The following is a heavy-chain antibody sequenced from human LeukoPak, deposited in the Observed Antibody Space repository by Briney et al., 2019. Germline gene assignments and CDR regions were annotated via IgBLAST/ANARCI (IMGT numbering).Heavy chain of an antibody. D-gene: IGHD5-12*01. CDR1: GYTFTSYY. V-gene: IGHV1-46*01. CDR2: INPSGGSK. Sequence: APVTVSCKASGYTFTSYYMHWVRQAPGQGLEWMAIINPSGGSKSYAQKFQGRVTMTRDTSTSTVYMELSSLRSEDTAVYYCARDRSSGYDRGELGYWGQGTLVTVSS. J-gene: IGHJ4*02. CDR3: ARDRSSGYDRGELGY.